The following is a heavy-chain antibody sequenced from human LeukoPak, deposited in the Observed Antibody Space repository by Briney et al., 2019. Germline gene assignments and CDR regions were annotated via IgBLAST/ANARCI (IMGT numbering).Heavy chain of an antibody. CDR2: IYYSGST. D-gene: IGHD3-3*01. J-gene: IGHJ4*02. V-gene: IGHV4-30-4*08. CDR3: ARVGPDYDFWSGPTIFDY. CDR1: GGSISSGDYY. Sequence: PSETLSLTCTVSGGSISSGDYYWSWIRQPPGKGLEWIGYIYYSGSTYYNPSLKSRVTISVDTSKNQFSLKLSSVTAADTAVYYCARVGPDYDFWSGPTIFDYWGQGTLVTVSS.